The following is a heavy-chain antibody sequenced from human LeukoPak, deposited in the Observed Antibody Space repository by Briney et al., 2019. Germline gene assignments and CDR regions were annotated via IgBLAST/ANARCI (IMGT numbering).Heavy chain of an antibody. CDR3: ARTYCSSTSCFDYYMDV. J-gene: IGHJ6*03. D-gene: IGHD2-2*01. CDR1: GGSFSGYY. V-gene: IGHV4-59*10. Sequence: SETLSLTCAVYGGSFSGYYWSWIRQPAGKGLEWIGRIYTSGSTNYNPSLKSRVTISVDTSKNQFSLKLSSVTAADTAVYYCARTYCSSTSCFDYYMDVWGKGTTVTISS. CDR2: IYTSGST.